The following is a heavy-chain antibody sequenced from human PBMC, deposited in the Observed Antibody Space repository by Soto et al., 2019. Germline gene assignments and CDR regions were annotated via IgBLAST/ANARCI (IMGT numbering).Heavy chain of an antibody. CDR2: IKQDGSEK. J-gene: IGHJ4*02. CDR1: GFTFSSYW. V-gene: IGHV3-7*01. Sequence: GGSLRLSCAASGFTFSSYWMSWVRQAPGKGLEWVANIKQDGSEKYYVDSVKGRFTISRDNAKNSLYLQMNSLRAEDTAVYVCARERGGSYFPAFDYWGQGTLVTVSS. D-gene: IGHD1-26*01. CDR3: ARERGGSYFPAFDY.